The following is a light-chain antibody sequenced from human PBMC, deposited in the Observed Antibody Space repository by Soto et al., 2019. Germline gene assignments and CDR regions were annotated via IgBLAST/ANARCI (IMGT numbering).Light chain of an antibody. CDR3: QQYSSPPQT. CDR2: AAS. Sequence: EIVLTQSPGTLSLSLGDIATLSCRASETVTGKYLAWYQQKAGQAPRLLIFAASNRANGTPDRFSGSGSGTDFTLTISRLEPEDFAVYFCQQYSSPPQTFGQGTKVDNK. J-gene: IGKJ1*01. CDR1: ETVTGKY. V-gene: IGKV3-20*01.